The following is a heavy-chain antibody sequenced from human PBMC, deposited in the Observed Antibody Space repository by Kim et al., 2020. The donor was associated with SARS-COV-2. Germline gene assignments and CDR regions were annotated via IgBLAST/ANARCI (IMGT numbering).Heavy chain of an antibody. CDR2: ISYDGSNK. CDR3: ARDLPYYYDSSGYYPNDY. CDR1: GFTFSSYG. J-gene: IGHJ4*02. D-gene: IGHD3-22*01. V-gene: IGHV3-33*05. Sequence: GGSLRLSCAASGFTFSSYGMHWVRQAPGKGLEWVAVISYDGSNKYYADSVKGRFTISRDNSKNTLYLQMNSLRAEDTAVYYCARDLPYYYDSSGYYPNDYWGQGTLVTVSS.